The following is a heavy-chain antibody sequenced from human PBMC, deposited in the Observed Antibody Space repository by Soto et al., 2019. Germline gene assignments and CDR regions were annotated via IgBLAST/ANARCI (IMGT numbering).Heavy chain of an antibody. CDR3: ARGWGGP. CDR2: IKPHGRQK. Sequence: GSLRLSCAASGFSFSDAWITWVRQAPGKGRGWVANIKPHGRQKGYVASVKGRFTVSRGNAKDSLYLQMNNLRAEDTAMYYCARGWGGPWGRGSLVTVSS. D-gene: IGHD7-27*01. CDR1: GFSFSDAW. J-gene: IGHJ1*01. V-gene: IGHV3-7*01.